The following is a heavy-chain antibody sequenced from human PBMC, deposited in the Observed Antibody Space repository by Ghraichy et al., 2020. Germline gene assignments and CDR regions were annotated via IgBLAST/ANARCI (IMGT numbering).Heavy chain of an antibody. CDR2: IRYDGSNK. CDR1: GFTFSSYG. Sequence: GGSLRLSCAASGFTFSSYGMHWVRQAPGKGLEWVAFIRYDGSNKYYADSVKGRFTISRDNSKNTLYLQMNSLRAEDTAVYYCAKEWRGDPNWFDPWGQGTLVTVSS. D-gene: IGHD3-16*01. V-gene: IGHV3-30*02. J-gene: IGHJ5*02. CDR3: AKEWRGDPNWFDP.